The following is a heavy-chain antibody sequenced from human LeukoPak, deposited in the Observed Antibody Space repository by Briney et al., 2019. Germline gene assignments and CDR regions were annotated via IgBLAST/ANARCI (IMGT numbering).Heavy chain of an antibody. CDR3: ARDVYGVIVATKRNYYYMDV. CDR1: GFTFSSYA. D-gene: IGHD5-12*01. V-gene: IGHV3-23*01. Sequence: GGSLRLSCAASGFTFSSYAMSWVCQAPGKGLEWVSAISGSGGSTYYADSVKGRFTISRDNSKNTLYLQMNSLRAEDTAVYYCARDVYGVIVATKRNYYYMDVWGKGTTVTVSS. CDR2: ISGSGGST. J-gene: IGHJ6*03.